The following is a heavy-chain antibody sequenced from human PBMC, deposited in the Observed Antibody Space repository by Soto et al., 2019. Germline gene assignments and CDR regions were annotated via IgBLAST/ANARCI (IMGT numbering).Heavy chain of an antibody. Sequence: GASVKVSCKASGYTFTSYVMHWVRQAPGQRLEWMGWINGGNGNTKYSQKFQGRVTITRDTSASTAYMELSSLRSEDSAVYYCARDWSRLGLTWDYFDYWGQGTLVTVSS. V-gene: IGHV1-3*01. CDR1: GYTFTSYV. CDR3: ARDWSRLGLTWDYFDY. D-gene: IGHD1-26*01. J-gene: IGHJ4*02. CDR2: INGGNGNT.